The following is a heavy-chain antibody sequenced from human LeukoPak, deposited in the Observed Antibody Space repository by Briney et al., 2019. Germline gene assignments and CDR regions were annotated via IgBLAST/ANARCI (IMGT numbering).Heavy chain of an antibody. V-gene: IGHV3-21*01. J-gene: IGHJ6*03. CDR3: ARDQSITWPMDV. CDR1: GFTFSSYS. CDR2: ISSSSSYI. Sequence: PGGSLRLSCAASGFTFSSYSMNLVRQAPGKGLEWVSSISSSSSYIYYADSVKGRFTISRDNAKNSLYLQMNSLRAEDTAVYYCARDQSITWPMDVWGKGTTVTVSS. D-gene: IGHD3-3*01.